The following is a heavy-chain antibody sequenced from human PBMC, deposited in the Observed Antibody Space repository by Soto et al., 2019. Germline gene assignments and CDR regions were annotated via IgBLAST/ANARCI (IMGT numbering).Heavy chain of an antibody. CDR1: GGSISSSSYY. D-gene: IGHD2-15*01. CDR3: ARHGGYCSGGSCPPGY. Sequence: QLQLQESGPGLVKSSETLSLTCTVSGGSISSSSYYWGWIRQPPGNGLEWIGSIYDSGSTYYNPSLKSRVTISVDTSKKQFSLKVSSVTAADTAVYYCARHGGYCSGGSCPPGYWGQGTLVTVSS. CDR2: IYDSGST. V-gene: IGHV4-39*01. J-gene: IGHJ4*02.